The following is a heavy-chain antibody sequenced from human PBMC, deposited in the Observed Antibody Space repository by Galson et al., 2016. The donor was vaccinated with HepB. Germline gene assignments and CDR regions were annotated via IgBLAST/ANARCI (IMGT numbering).Heavy chain of an antibody. CDR1: GFTFSSYW. Sequence: SLRLSCAASGFTFSSYWMHWVRQAPGKGLVWVSRIKSDESWKNYADSVKGRFTISRDNAKNTLYLQMNSLRAKDTAVYYCARDGDAYNFDYWGQGTLVTVSS. V-gene: IGHV3-74*01. D-gene: IGHD5-24*01. CDR2: IKSDESWK. CDR3: ARDGDAYNFDY. J-gene: IGHJ4*02.